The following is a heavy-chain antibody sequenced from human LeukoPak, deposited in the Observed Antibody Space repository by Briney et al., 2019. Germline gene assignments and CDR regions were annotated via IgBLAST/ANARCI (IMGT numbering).Heavy chain of an antibody. CDR2: ISYDGSNK. Sequence: GGSLRLSCAASGLTFSSYAMHWVRQAPGKGLEWVAVISYDGSNKYYADSVKGRFTISRDNSKNTLYLQMNSLRAEDTAVYYCARAVNYYDSSGYKDYNWFDPWGQGTLVTVSS. J-gene: IGHJ5*02. CDR3: ARAVNYYDSSGYKDYNWFDP. D-gene: IGHD3-22*01. CDR1: GLTFSSYA. V-gene: IGHV3-30*04.